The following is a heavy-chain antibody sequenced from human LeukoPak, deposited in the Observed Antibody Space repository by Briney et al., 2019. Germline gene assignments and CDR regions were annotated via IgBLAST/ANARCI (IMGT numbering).Heavy chain of an antibody. V-gene: IGHV3-48*01. D-gene: IGHD2-15*01. J-gene: IGHJ6*03. CDR2: ISSSSTI. Sequence: PGGSLRLSCAASGFTFSSYRMNWVRQAPGKGLEWVSYISSSSTIYYADSVKGRFTISRDNAKNSLYLQMNSLRAEDTAIYYCAKNGDRGAYCTGGTCYPYFYYYMDVWGKGTTVTI. CDR1: GFTFSSYR. CDR3: AKNGDRGAYCTGGTCYPYFYYYMDV.